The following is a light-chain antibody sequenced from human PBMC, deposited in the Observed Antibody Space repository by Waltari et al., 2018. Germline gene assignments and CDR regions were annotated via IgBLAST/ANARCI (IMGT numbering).Light chain of an antibody. CDR2: GAS. V-gene: IGKV3-15*01. CDR1: QSVSSD. CDR3: QQYNKWPPGT. J-gene: IGKJ1*01. Sequence: EVVLTQSPATLSVSLGERATLSCRASQSVSSDLAWYQRKPGQAPRLIFHGASIRATGIPARFSGSGSGTEFTLTISSLQSEDSAVYYCQQYNKWPPGTFGQGTKVEIK.